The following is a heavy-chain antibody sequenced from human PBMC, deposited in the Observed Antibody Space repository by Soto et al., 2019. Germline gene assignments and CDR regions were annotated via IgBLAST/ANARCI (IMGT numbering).Heavy chain of an antibody. CDR2: MNPNSGNT. V-gene: IGHV1-8*01. CDR1: GYTFTSYG. J-gene: IGHJ4*02. D-gene: IGHD3-16*02. CDR3: AREFFSGSYRQSDC. Sequence: QVQLVQSGAEVKKPGASVKVSCKASGYTFTSYGINWVRQATGQGLEWMGWMNPNSGNTGYAQKFQGRVTMTRNTSISTAYMELSILRSEDTAVYFCAREFFSGSYRQSDCWGQGTLVTVSS.